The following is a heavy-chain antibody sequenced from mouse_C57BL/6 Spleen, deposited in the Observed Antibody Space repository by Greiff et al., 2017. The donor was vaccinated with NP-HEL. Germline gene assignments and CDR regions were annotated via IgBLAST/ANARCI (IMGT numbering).Heavy chain of an antibody. V-gene: IGHV1-80*01. CDR2: IYPGDGDT. CDR3: ARSGIYYGNYNYAMDY. Sequence: QVQLQQSGAELVKPGASVKISCKASGYAFSSYWMNWVKQRPGKGLEWIGQIYPGDGDTNYNGKFKGKATLTADKSSSTAYMQLSSLTSEDSAVYFCARSGIYYGNYNYAMDYWGQGTSVTVSS. CDR1: GYAFSSYW. D-gene: IGHD2-1*01. J-gene: IGHJ4*01.